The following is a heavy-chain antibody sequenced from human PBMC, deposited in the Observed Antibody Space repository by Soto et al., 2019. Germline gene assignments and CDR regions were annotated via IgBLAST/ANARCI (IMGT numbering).Heavy chain of an antibody. Sequence: SSETLSLTCTVSGGSISSYYWSWIRQPAGKGLEWIGRIYTSGSTNYNPSLKSRVTMSVDTSKNQFSLKLSSVTAADTAVYYCARGYYYGSGSYYLEYYYYGMDVWGQGTTVTVSS. D-gene: IGHD3-10*01. J-gene: IGHJ6*02. CDR1: GGSISSYY. V-gene: IGHV4-4*07. CDR2: IYTSGST. CDR3: ARGYYYGSGSYYLEYYYYGMDV.